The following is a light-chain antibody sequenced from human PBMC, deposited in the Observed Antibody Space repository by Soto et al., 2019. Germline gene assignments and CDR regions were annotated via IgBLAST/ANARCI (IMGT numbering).Light chain of an antibody. CDR1: QSVSSS. V-gene: IGKV3-11*01. CDR2: DAS. Sequence: EIVLTQSPATLSLSPGERATLSCRASQSVSSSLAWYQQKRGQAPRLLIYDASNRDTCIPARFSGSGSGTDFTLNISSLEPEDFAVYYCQQRKNWPEFTYGPGTKVEIK. CDR3: QQRKNWPEFT. J-gene: IGKJ3*01.